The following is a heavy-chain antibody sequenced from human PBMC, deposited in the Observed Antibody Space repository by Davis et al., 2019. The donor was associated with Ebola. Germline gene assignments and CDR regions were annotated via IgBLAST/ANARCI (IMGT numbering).Heavy chain of an antibody. Sequence: PGGSLRLSCAASGFSFSNYWIHWVRQAPGKGPVWVSRISPDGSATGYADSVKGRFTISRDNAKNTLYLQMNSLRAEDTAVYYCAKSGLSFGVVKYHYGMDVWGKGTTVTVSS. J-gene: IGHJ6*04. CDR1: GFSFSNYW. D-gene: IGHD3-3*01. CDR3: AKSGLSFGVVKYHYGMDV. CDR2: ISPDGSAT. V-gene: IGHV3-74*01.